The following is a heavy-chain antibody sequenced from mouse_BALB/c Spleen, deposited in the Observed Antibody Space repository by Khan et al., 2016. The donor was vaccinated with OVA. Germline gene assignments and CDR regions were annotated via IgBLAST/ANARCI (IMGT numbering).Heavy chain of an antibody. Sequence: EVELVESGPGLVKPSQSLSLTCTVTGYSITSDYAWNWIRQFPENKLEWMGYISYSGRTSYNPSLKSRISITRDTSKNQFFLQLNSVTTEDTATYYCARSVTITTVVATDFDYWAKAPLSQSPQ. CDR3: ARSVTITTVVATDFDY. CDR1: GYSITSDYA. CDR2: ISYSGRT. D-gene: IGHD1-1*01. V-gene: IGHV3-2*02. J-gene: IGHJ2*01.